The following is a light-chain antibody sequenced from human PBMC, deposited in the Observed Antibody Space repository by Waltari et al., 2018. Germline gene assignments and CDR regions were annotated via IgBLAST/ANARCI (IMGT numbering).Light chain of an antibody. V-gene: IGKV1-5*03. Sequence: DIQMTQSPSTLSASVGARVTITCRASQSLSTWLAWYQQKPGKAPTLLIYKASTLESGVPSRFSGSGSGTEFTLTISSLQPDDFATYYCQQYKTYWTFGQGTKVEIK. CDR1: QSLSTW. CDR2: KAS. J-gene: IGKJ1*01. CDR3: QQYKTYWT.